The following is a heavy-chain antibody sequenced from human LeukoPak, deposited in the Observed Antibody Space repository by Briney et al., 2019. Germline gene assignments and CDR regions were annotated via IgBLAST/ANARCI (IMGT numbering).Heavy chain of an antibody. CDR2: ISWNSGHK. V-gene: IGHV3-9*01. J-gene: IGHJ2*01. CDR1: GFTFDDYA. D-gene: IGHD3-10*01. CDR3: AKDRRPTVSGGYFDL. Sequence: GRSLRLSCVASGFTFDDYAMHWVRQAPGKGLEWVSGISWNSGHKGYADSVKGRFTISRDNAKNSLYLRMNSLRAEDTALYYCAKDRRPTVSGGYFDLWGRGTLVIVSS.